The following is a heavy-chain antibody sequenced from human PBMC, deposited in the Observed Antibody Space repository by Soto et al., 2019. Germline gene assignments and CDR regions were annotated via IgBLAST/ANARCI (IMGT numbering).Heavy chain of an antibody. CDR1: GFTFSSYA. CDR2: ISGSGGST. D-gene: IGHD4-17*01. CDR3: AKAGSYGDYPLWVDY. Sequence: EVQLLESGGGLVQPGGSLRLSCAASGFTFSSYAMSWVRQAPGKGLEWVSAISGSGGSTYYADSVKGRFTISRDNSKNTLYLQMNRLRAEDTAVYYCAKAGSYGDYPLWVDYWGQGTLVTVSS. J-gene: IGHJ4*02. V-gene: IGHV3-23*01.